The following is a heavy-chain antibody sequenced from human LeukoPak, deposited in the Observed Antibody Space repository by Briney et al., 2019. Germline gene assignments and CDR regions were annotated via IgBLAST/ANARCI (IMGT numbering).Heavy chain of an antibody. CDR2: IYYSGST. V-gene: IGHV4-39*01. Sequence: SETLSLTCTVSGGSISSSSYSWGWIRQPPGKGLEWIGSIYYSGSTYYNPSLKSRVTISVDTSKNQFSLKLSSVTAADTAVYYCARLAGITGPRRDWFDPWGQGTLVIVSS. D-gene: IGHD1-20*01. CDR3: ARLAGITGPRRDWFDP. CDR1: GGSISSSSYS. J-gene: IGHJ5*02.